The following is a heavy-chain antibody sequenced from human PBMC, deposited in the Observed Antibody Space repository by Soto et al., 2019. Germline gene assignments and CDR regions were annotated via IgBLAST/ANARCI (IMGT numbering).Heavy chain of an antibody. CDR2: ISGIGSST. CDR1: GFSVSTYA. D-gene: IGHD6-19*01. CDR3: ARDRRFDSGLGASDI. J-gene: IGHJ3*02. V-gene: IGHV3-23*01. Sequence: PGGSLRLSCAASGFSVSTYAMSWVRQAPGKGLEWVSVISGIGSSTYYADSVKGRFTISRDSSKNTLYLQMNSLRAEDTALYYCARDRRFDSGLGASDIWGQGTLVTVSS.